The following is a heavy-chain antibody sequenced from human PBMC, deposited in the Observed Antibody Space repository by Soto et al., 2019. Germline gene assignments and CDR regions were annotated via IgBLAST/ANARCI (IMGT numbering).Heavy chain of an antibody. CDR2: IYPGDSDT. CDR1: GYSFTSYW. V-gene: IGHV5-51*01. D-gene: IGHD3-3*01. J-gene: IGHJ6*03. Sequence: PGESLKISCKGSGYSFTSYWIGWVRQMPGKGLEWMGIIYPGDSDTRYSPSFQGQVTISADKSTSTAYLQWSSLKASDTAMYYCARVARELRFLEWSLYYYYMDVWGKGTTVTVSS. CDR3: ARVARELRFLEWSLYYYYMDV.